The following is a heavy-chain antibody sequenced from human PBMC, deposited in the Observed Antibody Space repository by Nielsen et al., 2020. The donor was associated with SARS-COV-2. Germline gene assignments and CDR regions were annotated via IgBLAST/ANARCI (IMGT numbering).Heavy chain of an antibody. J-gene: IGHJ6*02. V-gene: IGHV4-59*01. D-gene: IGHD6-13*01. Sequence: WIRQPPGKGLEWIGYIYYSGSTYYNPSLKSRVTISVDTSKNQFSLKLNSVTAADTAVYYCARDRGIAAAGTSTLHYYYYGMDVWGQGTTVTVSS. CDR2: IYYSGST. CDR3: ARDRGIAAAGTSTLHYYYYGMDV.